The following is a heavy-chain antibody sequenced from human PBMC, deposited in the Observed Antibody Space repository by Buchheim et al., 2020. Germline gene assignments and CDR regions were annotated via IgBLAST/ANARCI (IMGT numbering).Heavy chain of an antibody. CDR3: ARDGYSAYDY. J-gene: IGHJ4*02. Sequence: QVQLQESGPGLVKPSQTLSLTCTVSGTSIGIGGYYWSWIRQHPGKGLEWIGHIYYSGSTSYNPSLKSRVAISVDTSKNQFSLKLTSVTAAETAVYYCARDGYSAYDYWGQGTL. D-gene: IGHD5-12*01. CDR1: GTSIGIGGYY. V-gene: IGHV4-31*03. CDR2: IYYSGST.